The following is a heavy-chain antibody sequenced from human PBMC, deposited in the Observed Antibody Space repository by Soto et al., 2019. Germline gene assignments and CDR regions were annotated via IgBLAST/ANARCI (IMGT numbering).Heavy chain of an antibody. CDR2: IYNSGST. Sequence: QVQLQESGPGLVKPSETLSLTCTVSGDSITSYYWSWIRQPPGKALEWIGYIYNSGSTDNNPSLKSRVTISLDPAKKKFSLKLKSVTAANTAVYYCARDLGIGSGPFDAWGQGTMVTVSA. CDR3: ARDLGIGSGPFDA. D-gene: IGHD2-2*03. V-gene: IGHV4-4*08. CDR1: GDSITSYY. J-gene: IGHJ3*01.